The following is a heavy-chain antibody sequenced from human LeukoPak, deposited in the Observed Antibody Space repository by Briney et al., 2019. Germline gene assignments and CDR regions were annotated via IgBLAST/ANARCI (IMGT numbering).Heavy chain of an antibody. CDR1: GFTFSSNA. Sequence: GGSLGLSCAASGFTFSSNAMSWVRQAPGKGLEWVSAIRGSGGGTYYADSVKGRFTISRDNSKNTLYLQMNSLRAEDTAVYYCAKVRSDYYDILTGNYNPLFDYWGQGTLVTVSS. V-gene: IGHV3-23*01. J-gene: IGHJ4*02. CDR2: IRGSGGGT. CDR3: AKVRSDYYDILTGNYNPLFDY. D-gene: IGHD3-9*01.